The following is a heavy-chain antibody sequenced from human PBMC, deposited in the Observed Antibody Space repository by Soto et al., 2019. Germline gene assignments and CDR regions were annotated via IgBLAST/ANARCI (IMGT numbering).Heavy chain of an antibody. V-gene: IGHV4-31*03. CDR1: GVSISSGGYY. D-gene: IGHD2-8*01. CDR3: AREPQMVYAIPGYYGMDV. CDR2: IYYSGST. Sequence: SETLSLTCTVSGVSISSGGYYLSWIRQHPGKGLEWIGYIYYSGSTYYNPSLKSRVTISVDTSKNQFSLKLSSVTAADTAVYYCAREPQMVYAIPGYYGMDVWGQGTTVTVSS. J-gene: IGHJ6*02.